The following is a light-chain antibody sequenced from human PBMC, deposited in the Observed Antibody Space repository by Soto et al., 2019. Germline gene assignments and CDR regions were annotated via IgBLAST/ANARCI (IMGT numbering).Light chain of an antibody. CDR2: TAS. CDR3: EHRHSYPIT. V-gene: IGKV1-9*01. J-gene: IGKJ5*01. Sequence: DIQLTQSPSFLSASVGDGITISCRASPGISSYLAWYQQKPGKAPKLLIHTASTLQSGVPSRFSVSGAGAEFTLTISGLQPEDFATYYCEHRHSYPITFGQGTRLEIK. CDR1: PGISSY.